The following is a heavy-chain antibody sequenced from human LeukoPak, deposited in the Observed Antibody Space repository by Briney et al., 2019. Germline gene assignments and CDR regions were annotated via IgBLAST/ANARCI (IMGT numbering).Heavy chain of an antibody. J-gene: IGHJ4*02. V-gene: IGHV3-21*01. CDR3: ARDDRAARLDY. Sequence: GGSLRLSCVGSGFIFSSYSMNWVRQAPGKGLEWVSSISSGSTYINYADSVKGRFTISRDNAKKSGYLQMNSLRAEDTAVYFCARDDRAARLDYWGQGTPVTVSS. CDR2: ISSGSTYI. CDR1: GFIFSSYS. D-gene: IGHD6-6*01.